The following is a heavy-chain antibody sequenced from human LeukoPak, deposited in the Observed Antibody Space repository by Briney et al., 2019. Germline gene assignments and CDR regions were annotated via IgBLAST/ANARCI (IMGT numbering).Heavy chain of an antibody. V-gene: IGHV3-23*01. CDR2: ISGSGGST. Sequence: GGSLRLSCAASGFTFSSYAMSWVRQAPGKGLEWVSAISGSGGSTYYADSVRGRFTISRDNSKNTLYLQMNSLRAEDTAVYYCAKEIAVAGTGAPYPFDYWGQGTLVTVSS. J-gene: IGHJ4*02. D-gene: IGHD6-19*01. CDR1: GFTFSSYA. CDR3: AKEIAVAGTGAPYPFDY.